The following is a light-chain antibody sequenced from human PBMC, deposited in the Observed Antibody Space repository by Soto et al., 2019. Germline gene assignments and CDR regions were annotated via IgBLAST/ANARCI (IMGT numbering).Light chain of an antibody. CDR3: IAYSDSSTHVV. J-gene: IGLJ2*01. CDR1: TRDVGGYNY. Sequence: QSVLTQPASVSGSPGQSITISCTGTTRDVGGYNYVSCYQHHPGKDPKLIIYEVSNRASGISDRFSGSKSGNAAALTISGLQAGDESDYYCIAYSDSSTHVVFGGGTK. V-gene: IGLV2-14*01. CDR2: EVS.